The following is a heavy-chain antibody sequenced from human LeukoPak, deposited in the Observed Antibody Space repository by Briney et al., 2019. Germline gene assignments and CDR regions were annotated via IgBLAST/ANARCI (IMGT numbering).Heavy chain of an antibody. J-gene: IGHJ4*02. CDR2: ISAYNGNT. Sequence: ASVKVSCKASGYTFTSYGISWVRQAPGQGLEWMGWISAYNGNTNYAQKLQGRVTITADKSTSTAYMELSSLRSEDTAVYYCASGGMTVRSRFGFDYWGQGTLVTVSS. CDR3: ASGGMTVRSRFGFDY. V-gene: IGHV1-18*01. D-gene: IGHD3-16*01. CDR1: GYTFTSYG.